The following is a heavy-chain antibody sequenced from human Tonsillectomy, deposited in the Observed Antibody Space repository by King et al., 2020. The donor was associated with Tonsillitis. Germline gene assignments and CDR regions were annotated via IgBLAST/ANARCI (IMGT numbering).Heavy chain of an antibody. J-gene: IGHJ1*01. CDR2: INPNSGGT. D-gene: IGHD6-19*01. CDR1: GYTFTGYY. Sequence: QLVQSGAEVKKPGASVKVSCKASGYTFTGYYMHWVRQAPGQGLKWMGWINPNSGGTNYAQKFQGRVTMTRDTSISTAYMELSRLRSDDTAVYYCARDRKAVAGFFQHWGQGTLVTVSS. CDR3: ARDRKAVAGFFQH. V-gene: IGHV1-2*02.